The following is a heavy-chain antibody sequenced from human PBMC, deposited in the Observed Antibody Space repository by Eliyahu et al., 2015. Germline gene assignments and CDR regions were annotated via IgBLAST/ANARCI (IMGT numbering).Heavy chain of an antibody. CDR1: GXTFTSYY. J-gene: IGHJ4*02. V-gene: IGHV1-46*01. CDR3: ATGGRYSGYPPVFDY. CDR2: NNPSRGST. D-gene: IGHD5-12*01. Sequence: QVQLVQSGAEVKKPGASVKVSCKASGXTFTSYYMHWVRQAPGQGLEWMGINNPSRGSTSYXQKFQGRVTMTRDTSTSTVYMELSSLRSEDTAVYYCATGGRYSGYPPVFDYWGQGTLVTVSS.